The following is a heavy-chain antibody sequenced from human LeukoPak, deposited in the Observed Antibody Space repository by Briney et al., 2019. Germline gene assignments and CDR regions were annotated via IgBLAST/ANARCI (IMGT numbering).Heavy chain of an antibody. J-gene: IGHJ2*01. CDR1: GYTFSIYG. Sequence: ASVKVSCKSSGYTFSIYGFTWVRHAPGQGLEWMGWISAYNGKTLYAEKFQGRVTMTADTATSTVYMELRSLRSDDTAVYYCVSSPTQYWYFDLWGRGTLVTVSS. D-gene: IGHD3-16*02. V-gene: IGHV1-18*01. CDR3: VSSPTQYWYFDL. CDR2: ISAYNGKT.